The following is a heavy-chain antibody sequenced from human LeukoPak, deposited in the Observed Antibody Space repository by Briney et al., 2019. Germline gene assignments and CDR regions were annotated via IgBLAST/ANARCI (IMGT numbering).Heavy chain of an antibody. D-gene: IGHD6-19*01. CDR3: ARVGYSSGWYAWYFDL. Sequence: SETLSLTCAVYGGSFSGYYWSWIRQPPGKGLEWIGKINHSGSTNYNPSLKSRVTISVDTSKNQFSLKLSSVTAADTAVYYCARVGYSSGWYAWYFDLWGRGTLVTVSS. J-gene: IGHJ2*01. V-gene: IGHV4-34*01. CDR2: INHSGST. CDR1: GGSFSGYY.